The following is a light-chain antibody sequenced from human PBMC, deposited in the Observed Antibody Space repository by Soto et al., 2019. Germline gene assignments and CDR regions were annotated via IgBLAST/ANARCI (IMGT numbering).Light chain of an antibody. CDR1: QSVSSY. Sequence: EIVLTQSPVTLTLSPGERATLSCRASQSVSSYLAWYQQKPGQAPRLLIYDASNRATGIPARFSGSGSGTDFTLTISSLEPEDFAVYYCQQRSNWPPTFGQGTLLEIK. CDR3: QQRSNWPPT. J-gene: IGKJ5*01. CDR2: DAS. V-gene: IGKV3-11*01.